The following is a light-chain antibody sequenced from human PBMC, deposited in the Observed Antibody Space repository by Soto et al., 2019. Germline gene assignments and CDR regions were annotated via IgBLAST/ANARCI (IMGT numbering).Light chain of an antibody. CDR3: NSDTSRSTYG. J-gene: IGLJ1*01. CDR2: EVT. CDR1: TSDVGNYNY. V-gene: IGLV2-14*01. Sequence: QSVLTQPASVSGTPGQSITISCTGTTSDVGNYNYVSWYQHHPGQAPKLMIYEVTNRPPGVSNRFSGSKSGNTATLTISELQAEDEADYYGNSDTSRSTYGCGTGTQVTAL.